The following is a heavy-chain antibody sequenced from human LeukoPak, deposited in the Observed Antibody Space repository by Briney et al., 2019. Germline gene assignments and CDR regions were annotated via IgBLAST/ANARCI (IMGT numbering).Heavy chain of an antibody. CDR3: ARDTYCGGDCYPRPGAFDI. D-gene: IGHD2-21*02. V-gene: IGHV1-69*06. CDR1: GYTFTGYY. J-gene: IGHJ3*02. CDR2: IIPIFGTA. Sequence: EASVKVSCKASGYTFTGYYMHWVRQAPGQGLEWMGGIIPIFGTANYAQKFQGRVTITADKSTSTAYMELSSLRSEDTAVYYCARDTYCGGDCYPRPGAFDIWGQGTMVTVSS.